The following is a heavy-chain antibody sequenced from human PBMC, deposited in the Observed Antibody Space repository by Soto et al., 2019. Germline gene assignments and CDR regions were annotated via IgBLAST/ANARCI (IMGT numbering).Heavy chain of an antibody. CDR2: IYYSGST. CDR1: GGSISSGGYY. J-gene: IGHJ5*02. Sequence: SETLSLTCTVSGGSISSGGYYWSWIRQHPGKGLEWIGYIYYSGSTYYNPSLKSRVTISVDTSKNQFSLKLSSVTAADTAVYYCARARIAATPSLWFDPWGQGTLVTVSS. V-gene: IGHV4-31*03. CDR3: ARARIAATPSLWFDP. D-gene: IGHD2-15*01.